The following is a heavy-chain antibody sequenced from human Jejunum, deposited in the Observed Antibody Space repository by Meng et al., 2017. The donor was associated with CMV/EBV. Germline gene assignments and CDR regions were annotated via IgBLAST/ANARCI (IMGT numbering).Heavy chain of an antibody. CDR3: ARAGGIYDSPDV. V-gene: IGHV3-21*01. CDR1: GFTFTSYS. J-gene: IGHJ6*02. Sequence: AASGFTFTSYSMNWVRQAPGKGLEWVSSISSSSSYISYADSVKGRFTISRDNAKNSLYLQMNSLRAEDTAVYYCARAGGIYDSPDVWGQGTTVTVSS. D-gene: IGHD3-3*01. CDR2: ISSSSSYI.